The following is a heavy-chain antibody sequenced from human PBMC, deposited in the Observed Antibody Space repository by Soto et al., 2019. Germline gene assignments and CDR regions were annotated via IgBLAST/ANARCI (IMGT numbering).Heavy chain of an antibody. CDR2: IYYSGST. CDR1: GGSISSGGYY. Sequence: PSETLSLTCTVSGGSISSGGYYWSWIRQHPGKGLEWIGYIYYSGSTYYNPSLKSRVTISVDTSKNQFSLKLSSVTAADTAVYYCARYDILTGFYYWGEGTLVTVSS. J-gene: IGHJ4*02. CDR3: ARYDILTGFYY. D-gene: IGHD3-9*01. V-gene: IGHV4-31*03.